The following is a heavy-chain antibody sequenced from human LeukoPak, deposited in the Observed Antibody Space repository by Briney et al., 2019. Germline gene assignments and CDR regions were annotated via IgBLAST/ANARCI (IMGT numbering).Heavy chain of an antibody. CDR3: ARVLVGYDFWSGYSYYYGMDV. J-gene: IGHJ6*02. CDR2: IIPIFGTA. Sequence: SVKVSCKASGGTFSSYAISWVRQAPGQGLEWMGGIIPIFGTANYAQKFQGRVTMTRDTSTSTVYMELSSLRSEDTAVYYCARVLVGYDFWSGYSYYYGMDVWGQGTTVTVAS. CDR1: GGTFSSYA. D-gene: IGHD3-3*01. V-gene: IGHV1-69*05.